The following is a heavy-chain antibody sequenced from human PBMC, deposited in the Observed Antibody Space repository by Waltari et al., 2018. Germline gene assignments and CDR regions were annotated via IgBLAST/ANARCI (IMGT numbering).Heavy chain of an antibody. Sequence: EVQLVESGGGLVKPGGSLRLSCAASGFTFSSYSMNWVRQAPGKGLEWVSSISSSSSYIYYADSVKGRFTIARDNAKNSRYLQMNSLRAEDTAVYYCARDRGITIFGVVTHYYMDVWGKGTTVTVSS. V-gene: IGHV3-21*01. CDR1: GFTFSSYS. J-gene: IGHJ6*03. D-gene: IGHD3-3*01. CDR3: ARDRGITIFGVVTHYYMDV. CDR2: ISSSSSYI.